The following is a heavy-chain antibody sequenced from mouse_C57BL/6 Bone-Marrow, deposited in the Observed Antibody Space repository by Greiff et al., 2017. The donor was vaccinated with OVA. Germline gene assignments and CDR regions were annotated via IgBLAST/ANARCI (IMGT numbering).Heavy chain of an antibody. CDR1: GFNIKNTY. CDR3: AFTTVVAPYYAMDY. V-gene: IGHV14-3*01. D-gene: IGHD1-1*01. CDR2: IDPANGNT. Sequence: VQLKQPGAELVRPGASVKLSCTASGFNIKNTYMHWVKQRPEQGLEWIGRIDPANGNTKYAPKFQGKATITADTSSNTAYLQLSSLTSEDTAIYYCAFTTVVAPYYAMDYWGQGTSVTVSS. J-gene: IGHJ4*01.